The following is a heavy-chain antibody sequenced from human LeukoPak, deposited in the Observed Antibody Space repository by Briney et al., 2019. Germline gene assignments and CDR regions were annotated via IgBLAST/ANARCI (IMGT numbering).Heavy chain of an antibody. J-gene: IGHJ4*02. CDR1: GGSISSYY. V-gene: IGHV4-59*01. CDR2: IYYSGST. CDR3: ARYVWGSYPTFEDY. Sequence: SETLSLTCTVSGGSISSYYWSWIRQPPGKGLEWIGYIYYSGSTNYNPSLKRPVTISGDTSKNQFSLKLGSVTAADTAVYYCARYVWGSYPTFEDYWGQGTLVTVSS. D-gene: IGHD3-16*02.